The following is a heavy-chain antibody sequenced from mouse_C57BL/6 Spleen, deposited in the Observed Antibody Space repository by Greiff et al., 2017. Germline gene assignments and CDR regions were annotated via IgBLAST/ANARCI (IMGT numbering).Heavy chain of an antibody. CDR2: IDPSDSYT. V-gene: IGHV1-69*01. CDR1: GYTFTSYW. CDR3: ARRENDAIEY. J-gene: IGHJ4*01. Sequence: VQLQQPGAELVMPGASVKLSCKASGYTFTSYWMHWVKQRPGQGLEWIGEIDPSDSYTNYNQKFKGKSTLTVDKSSSTAYMQLSSLTSEESAVYYCARRENDAIEYGGEGASVTVSS.